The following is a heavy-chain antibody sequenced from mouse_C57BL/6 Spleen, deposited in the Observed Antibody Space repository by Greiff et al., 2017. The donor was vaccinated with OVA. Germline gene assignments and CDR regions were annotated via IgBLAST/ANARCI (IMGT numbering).Heavy chain of an antibody. J-gene: IGHJ3*01. D-gene: IGHD2-3*01. Sequence: DVLLVESGEGLVKPGGSPKLSCAASGFTFSSYAMSWVRQTPEKRLEWVAYISSGGDYTYYADTVKGRFTISRDNARNTLYLQMSSLKSEDTAMYYCTREASDDGYEFAYWGQGTLVTVSA. CDR1: GFTFSSYA. CDR3: TREASDDGYEFAY. V-gene: IGHV5-9-1*02. CDR2: ISSGGDYT.